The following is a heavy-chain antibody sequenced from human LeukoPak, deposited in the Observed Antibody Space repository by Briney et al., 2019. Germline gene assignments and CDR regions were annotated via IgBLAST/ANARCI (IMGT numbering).Heavy chain of an antibody. D-gene: IGHD3-10*02. Sequence: GGSLRLSCAASGSTFSSYTMNWVRQAPGKGLEWVSYISSSGSTIYYADSAKGRFAISRDNAKNSLYLQMNSLRAEDTAVYYCAELGITMIGGVWGKGTTVTISS. CDR1: GSTFSSYT. J-gene: IGHJ6*04. V-gene: IGHV3-48*04. CDR2: ISSSGSTI. CDR3: AELGITMIGGV.